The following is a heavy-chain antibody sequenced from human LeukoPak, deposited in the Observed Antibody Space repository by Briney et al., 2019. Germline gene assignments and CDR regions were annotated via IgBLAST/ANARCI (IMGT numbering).Heavy chain of an antibody. J-gene: IGHJ6*02. Sequence: GASVKVSCKVSGYTLTELSMHWVRQAPGKGLAWMGGFDPEDGETIYAQKFQGRVTMTEDTSTDTAYMELSSLRSEDTAVYYCATDGTWFGELYGMDVWGQGTTVTVSS. D-gene: IGHD3-10*01. CDR3: ATDGTWFGELYGMDV. CDR2: FDPEDGET. CDR1: GYTLTELS. V-gene: IGHV1-24*01.